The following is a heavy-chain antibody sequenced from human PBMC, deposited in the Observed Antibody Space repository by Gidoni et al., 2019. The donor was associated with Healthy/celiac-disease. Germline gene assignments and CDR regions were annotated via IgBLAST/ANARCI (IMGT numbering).Heavy chain of an antibody. D-gene: IGHD6-13*01. J-gene: IGHJ5*02. CDR3: AGEYSSSWYGRVNWFDP. Sequence: QVQRVESGGGVVQPGRSLRRACAAPGFTFSSYAMHWVRQAPGKGLEWVAVISYDGSNKYYAASVKGRFTISRDNSKNTLYLQMNSLRAEDTAVYYCAGEYSSSWYGRVNWFDPWGQGTLVTVSS. CDR2: ISYDGSNK. V-gene: IGHV3-30*04. CDR1: GFTFSSYA.